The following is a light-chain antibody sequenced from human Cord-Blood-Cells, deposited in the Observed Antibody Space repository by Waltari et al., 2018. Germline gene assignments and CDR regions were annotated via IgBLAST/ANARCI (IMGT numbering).Light chain of an antibody. CDR2: DAS. CDR3: QQYNSYLWT. CDR1: QSISSW. J-gene: IGKJ1*01. V-gene: IGKV1-5*01. Sequence: DIQMTQSPSTLSASVGARVTIPCRASQSISSWLAWYQQKPGKAPKLLIYDASSLESGVPSSFSGSGSGTEFTLTISSLQPDDFATYYCQQYNSYLWTFGQVTKVEIK.